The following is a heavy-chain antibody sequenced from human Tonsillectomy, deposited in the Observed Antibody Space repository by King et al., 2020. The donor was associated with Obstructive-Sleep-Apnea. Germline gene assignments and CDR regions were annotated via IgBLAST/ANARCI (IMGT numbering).Heavy chain of an antibody. Sequence: VQLVESGGGVVQPGRSLRLSCAASGFTFSNYAVHWVRQAPGKGLEWGACISYGGSHKYYADSVKGRFTISRDNSKNTLYVQMNSLRAEETAVYYCARENYGQEYFDYWGQGTLVTVSS. V-gene: IGHV3-30*04. CDR2: ISYGGSHK. CDR3: ARENYGQEYFDY. J-gene: IGHJ4*02. CDR1: GFTFSNYA. D-gene: IGHD3-10*01.